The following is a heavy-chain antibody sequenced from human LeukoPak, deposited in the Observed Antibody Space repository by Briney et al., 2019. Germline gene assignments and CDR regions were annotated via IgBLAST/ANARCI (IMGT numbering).Heavy chain of an antibody. D-gene: IGHD5-18*01. CDR2: IYWSDDK. CDR3: ARQGYGYVYFDF. V-gene: IGHV2-5*01. CDR1: GFSLDSTAVG. Sequence: SGPTLVKPTETLTLTCTFSGFSLDSTAVGVGWVRQPPGKALEWLALIYWSDDKRYMPSLQNRLTITKDTSKNLVVLTMANVDPVDTATYYCARQGYGYVYFDFWGRGILVTVSS. J-gene: IGHJ4*02.